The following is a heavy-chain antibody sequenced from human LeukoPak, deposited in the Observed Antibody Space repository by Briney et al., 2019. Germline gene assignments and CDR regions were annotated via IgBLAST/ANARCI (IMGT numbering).Heavy chain of an antibody. V-gene: IGHV4-34*01. J-gene: IGHJ6*03. D-gene: IGHD5-24*01. CDR1: GGSFSGYY. CDR2: INHSGST. CDR3: AAGHKRWLQFVRNYYYYYMDV. Sequence: SETLSLTCAVYGGSFSGYYWSWIRQPPGKGLEWIGEINHSGSTNYNPSLKSRVTISVETSKNQFSLKMSSVTAAETAVYYCAAGHKRWLQFVRNYYYYYMDVWGKGTTVTVSS.